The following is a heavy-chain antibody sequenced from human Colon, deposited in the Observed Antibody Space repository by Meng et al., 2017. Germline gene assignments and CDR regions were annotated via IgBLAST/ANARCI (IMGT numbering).Heavy chain of an antibody. D-gene: IGHD2-2*01. J-gene: IGHJ4*02. CDR3: ARVQGLVPAAISELGWFDY. V-gene: IGHV1-2*02. CDR1: GYTFTGYY. CDR2: INPYSGAT. Sequence: QGQLVQSGAEVKKPGASVKVSCKASGYTFTGYYLHWVRQAPGQGLEWMGWINPYSGATNYAQKFQGRVTMTRDTSISTAYMELTSLKSDDTAVYYCARVQGLVPAAISELGWFDYWGQGTLVTVSS.